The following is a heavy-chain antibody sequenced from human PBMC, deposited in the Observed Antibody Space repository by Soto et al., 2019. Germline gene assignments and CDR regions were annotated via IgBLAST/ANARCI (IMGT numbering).Heavy chain of an antibody. Sequence: GGSLRLSCAASGFSFTSYAKSWVRQAPGKGLEWVSTISGRDGSTYYADSVKGRFTISRDNSKNTLYLQMNSLRAEDTAVYYCAKAQVATQLYYYYYGMDVWGQGTTVTVYS. CDR2: ISGRDGST. J-gene: IGHJ6*02. CDR1: GFSFTSYA. CDR3: AKAQVATQLYYYYYGMDV. D-gene: IGHD5-12*01. V-gene: IGHV3-23*01.